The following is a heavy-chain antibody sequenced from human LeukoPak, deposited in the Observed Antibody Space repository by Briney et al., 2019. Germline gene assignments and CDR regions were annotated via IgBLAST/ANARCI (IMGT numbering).Heavy chain of an antibody. CDR1: GGTFSSYA. V-gene: IGHV1-69*13. CDR2: IIPIFGTA. J-gene: IGHJ4*02. Sequence: ASVKVSCKASGGTFSSYAISWVRQAPGQGLEWMGGIIPIFGTANYAQKFQGRVTITADESTSTAYMELSSLRSEDTAVYYCAREPQDYDFWSGYYFDYWGQGTLVTASS. CDR3: AREPQDYDFWSGYYFDY. D-gene: IGHD3-3*01.